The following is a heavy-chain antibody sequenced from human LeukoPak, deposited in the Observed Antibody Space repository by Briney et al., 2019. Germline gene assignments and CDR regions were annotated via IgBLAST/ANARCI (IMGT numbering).Heavy chain of an antibody. D-gene: IGHD2-15*01. V-gene: IGHV5-51*01. CDR3: ARHQDPLYYYYYYMDV. J-gene: IGHJ6*03. CDR1: AYTFTTYW. Sequence: GESLKISCKGSAYTFTTYWIGWVRQMPGKGLEWMGIIYPGDSDTRYSPSFQGQVTISADKSISTAYLQWSSLKASDTAMYYCARHQDPLYYYYYYMDVWGKGTTVTVSS. CDR2: IYPGDSDT.